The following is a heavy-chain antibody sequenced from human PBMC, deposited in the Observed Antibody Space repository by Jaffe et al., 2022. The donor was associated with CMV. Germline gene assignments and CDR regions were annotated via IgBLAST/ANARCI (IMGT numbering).Heavy chain of an antibody. D-gene: IGHD3-3*01. Sequence: QVQLQESGPGLVKPSETLSLTCTVSGGSISSYYWSWIRQPAGKGLEWIGRIYTSGSTNYNPSLKSRVTMSVDTSKNQFSLKLSSVTAADTAVYYCAREDYDFWSGYRMDVWGQGTTVTVSS. J-gene: IGHJ6*02. CDR3: AREDYDFWSGYRMDV. CDR1: GGSISSYY. CDR2: IYTSGST. V-gene: IGHV4-4*07.